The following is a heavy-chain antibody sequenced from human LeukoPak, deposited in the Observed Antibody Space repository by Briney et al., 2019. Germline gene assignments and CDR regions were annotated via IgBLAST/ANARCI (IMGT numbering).Heavy chain of an antibody. CDR3: ASAGKHTRV. J-gene: IGHJ4*02. CDR2: ISSSSSYI. D-gene: IGHD5-18*01. CDR1: GFTFSSYS. V-gene: IGHV3-21*01. Sequence: SGGSLRLSCAASGFTFSSYSMNWVRQAPGKGLEWVSSISSSSSYIYYADSVKGVFSISRDNAKNSLYLQMNSLRAEDTAVYYCASAGKHTRVGGQGTLVTVSS.